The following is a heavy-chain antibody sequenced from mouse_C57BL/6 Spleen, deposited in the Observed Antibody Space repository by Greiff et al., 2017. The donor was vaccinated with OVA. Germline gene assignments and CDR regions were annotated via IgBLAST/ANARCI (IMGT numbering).Heavy chain of an antibody. CDR2: INPNTGST. Sequence: VKLQQPGADLVQPGASVKLSCTASGYTFTSYWMHWVKQRPGQGLEWIGVINPNTGSTKYNEKFKSKATVTVDKSSITAYMQLSILTSEDSAGYYCARLVGYFAYWGQGTMVTVSA. CDR3: ARLVGYFAY. J-gene: IGHJ3*01. D-gene: IGHD1-1*01. CDR1: GYTFTSYW. V-gene: IGHV1-64*01.